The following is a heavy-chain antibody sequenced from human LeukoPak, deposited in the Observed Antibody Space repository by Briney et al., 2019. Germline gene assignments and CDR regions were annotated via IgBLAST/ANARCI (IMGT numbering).Heavy chain of an antibody. D-gene: IGHD3-10*01. CDR1: GFTFSSYA. CDR2: ISGSGGST. CDR3: AKDDNYYGSGRFDY. J-gene: IGHJ4*02. V-gene: IGHV3-23*01. Sequence: GGSLRLSCAASGFTFSSYAMSWVRQAPGKGLEWVSAISGSGGSTYYADSVKGRFTISRDNSKNTLYLQMNSLRAEDTAVYYCAKDDNYYGSGRFDYWGQGTLVTSSA.